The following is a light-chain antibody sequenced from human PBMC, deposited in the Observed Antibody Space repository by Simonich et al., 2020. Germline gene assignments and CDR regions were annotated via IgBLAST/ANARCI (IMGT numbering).Light chain of an antibody. V-gene: IGKV3-15*01. J-gene: IGKJ1*01. CDR2: VAS. CDR3: QQYNNWPPWT. CDR1: QSVICN. Sequence: EIVMTQSPATLSVSPGERATLSCRASQSVICNLAWYQQKPGQAPRLLIYVASTRATGIPARFSGSGSGTEFTLTISSLQSEDFAVYYCQQYNNWPPWTFGQGTKVEIK.